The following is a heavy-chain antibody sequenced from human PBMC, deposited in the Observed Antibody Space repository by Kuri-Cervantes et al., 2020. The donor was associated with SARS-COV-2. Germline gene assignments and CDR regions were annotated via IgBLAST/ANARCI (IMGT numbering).Heavy chain of an antibody. D-gene: IGHD3-22*01. V-gene: IGHV4-39*01. CDR3: ARRAKYYYDSSGYYVLDY. CDR1: GGSISSSSYY. J-gene: IGHJ4*02. Sequence: ESLKISCTVSGGSISSSSYYWGWIRQPPGKGLEWIGSIYYSGSTYYNPSLKSRVTISVDTSKNQFSLKLSSVTAADTAVYYCARRAKYYYDSSGYYVLDYWGQGTLVTVSS. CDR2: IYYSGST.